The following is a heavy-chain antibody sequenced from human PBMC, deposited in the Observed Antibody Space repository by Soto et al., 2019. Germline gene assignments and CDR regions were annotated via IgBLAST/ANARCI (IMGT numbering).Heavy chain of an antibody. Sequence: QVQLVESGGGVVQPGRSLRLSCAASGFTFSSYAMHWVRQAPGKGLEWVAVISYDGSNKYYADSVKGRFTISRDNSKNTLYLQMNSLRAEDTAVYYCARGQGARGMDVWGQGTTVTVSS. CDR1: GFTFSSYA. CDR2: ISYDGSNK. J-gene: IGHJ6*02. CDR3: ARGQGARGMDV. V-gene: IGHV3-30-3*01.